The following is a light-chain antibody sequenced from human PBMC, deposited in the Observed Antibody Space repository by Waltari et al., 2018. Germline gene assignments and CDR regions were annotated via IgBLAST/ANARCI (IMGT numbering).Light chain of an antibody. V-gene: IGLV2-11*01. CDR3: CSYAGSYTYV. J-gene: IGLJ1*01. CDR1: SSNVGGYNY. Sequence: QSALTQPRSVSGSPGHSVTLSCTGSSSNVGGYNYVSWYQHHPGKAPKLIIYDVNKRPSGVPDRFSGSKSGDTASLTISGLQVEDEADYYCCSYAGSYTYVFGTGTKVTV. CDR2: DVN.